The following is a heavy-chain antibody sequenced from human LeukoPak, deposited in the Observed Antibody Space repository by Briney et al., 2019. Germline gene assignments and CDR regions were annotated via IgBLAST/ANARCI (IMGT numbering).Heavy chain of an antibody. Sequence: GGSLRLSCAASGFTFSSYWMSWVRQPPGKGLEFVANIKQDGSEKYYVDSVKGRFTTSRDNAKTSLYLPMNSLRAEDTAVYYCARNQRRLDYWGQGTLVTVSS. CDR3: ARNQRRLDY. CDR2: IKQDGSEK. J-gene: IGHJ4*02. CDR1: GFTFSSYW. D-gene: IGHD1-14*01. V-gene: IGHV3-7*01.